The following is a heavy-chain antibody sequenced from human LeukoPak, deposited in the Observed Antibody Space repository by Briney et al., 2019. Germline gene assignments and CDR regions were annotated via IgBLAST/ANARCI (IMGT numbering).Heavy chain of an antibody. CDR2: INHSGST. J-gene: IGHJ4*02. V-gene: IGHV4-38-2*02. D-gene: IGHD6-13*01. CDR1: GYSISSGYY. CDR3: ASLAAAGIEY. Sequence: SETLSLTCTVSGYSISSGYYWSWIRQPPGKGLEWIGEINHSGSTNYNPSLKSRVTISVDTSKNQFSLKLSSVTAADTAVYYCASLAAAGIEYWGQGTLVTVSS.